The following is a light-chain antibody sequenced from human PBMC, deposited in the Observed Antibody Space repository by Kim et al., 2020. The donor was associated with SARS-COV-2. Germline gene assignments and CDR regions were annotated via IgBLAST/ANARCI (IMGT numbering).Light chain of an antibody. CDR3: LQTYSAPLT. V-gene: IGKV1-39*01. Sequence: SVGDRVTITCRASRDITMFLNWYRQKPGRAPDLLIYATSSLQNGVTTRFSGSGSGTHFTLTINNLQPEDFATYYCLQTYSAPLTFGGGTKVDIK. J-gene: IGKJ4*01. CDR1: RDITMF. CDR2: ATS.